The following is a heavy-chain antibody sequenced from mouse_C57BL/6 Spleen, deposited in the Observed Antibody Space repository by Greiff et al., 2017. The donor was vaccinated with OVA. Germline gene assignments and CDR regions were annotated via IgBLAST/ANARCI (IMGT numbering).Heavy chain of an antibody. J-gene: IGHJ3*01. Sequence: QVQLQQSGAELVRPGASVTLSCKASGYTFTDYEMHWVKQTPVHGLEWIGAIDPETGGTAYNQKFKGKAILTADKSSSTAYMELRSLTSEDSAVYYCTRAVVATPFAYWGQGTLVTVSA. V-gene: IGHV1-15*01. CDR3: TRAVVATPFAY. D-gene: IGHD1-1*01. CDR2: IDPETGGT. CDR1: GYTFTDYE.